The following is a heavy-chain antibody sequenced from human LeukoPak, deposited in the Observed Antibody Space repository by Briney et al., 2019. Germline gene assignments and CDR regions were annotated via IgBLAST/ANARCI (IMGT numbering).Heavy chain of an antibody. CDR3: ARGGIDGYNYFDY. D-gene: IGHD5-24*01. J-gene: IGHJ4*02. CDR2: ISNSSSTI. V-gene: IGHV3-48*01. CDR1: GFAFSSYS. Sequence: GGSLRLSCAASGFAFSSYSMNWVRQAPGKGLEWVSYISNSSSTIYYADSVKGRFTISRDNSKNTLYLQMNSLRAEDTAVYYCARGGIDGYNYFDYWGQGTLVTVSS.